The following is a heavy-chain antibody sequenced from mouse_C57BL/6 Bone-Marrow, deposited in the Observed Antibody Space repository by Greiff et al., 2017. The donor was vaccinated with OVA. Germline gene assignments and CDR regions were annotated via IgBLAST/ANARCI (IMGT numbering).Heavy chain of an antibody. Sequence: EVKLMESGGDLVKPGGSLKLSCAASGFTFSSYGMSWVRQTPDKRLEWVATISSGGSYTYYPDSVKGRFTISRDNAKNTLYLQMSSLKSEDTAMYYCARQFYYGSSMSYWYFDVWGTGTTVTVSS. CDR1: GFTFSSYG. CDR3: ARQFYYGSSMSYWYFDV. CDR2: ISSGGSYT. V-gene: IGHV5-6*01. J-gene: IGHJ1*03. D-gene: IGHD1-1*01.